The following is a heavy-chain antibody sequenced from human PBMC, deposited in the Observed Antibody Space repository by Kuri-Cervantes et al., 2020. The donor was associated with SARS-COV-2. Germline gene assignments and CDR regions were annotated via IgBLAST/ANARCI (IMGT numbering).Heavy chain of an antibody. Sequence: ASVKVSCKASGYTFTSYGISWVRQAPGQGLEWMGWISPYNGNTNYAQKPQGRVTMTTDTSTSTAYMELRSMRSDDTAVYYCARNYMGYCSSTSCQPGYWGQGTLVTVSS. D-gene: IGHD2-2*01. CDR1: GYTFTSYG. CDR2: ISPYNGNT. CDR3: ARNYMGYCSSTSCQPGY. J-gene: IGHJ4*02. V-gene: IGHV1-18*01.